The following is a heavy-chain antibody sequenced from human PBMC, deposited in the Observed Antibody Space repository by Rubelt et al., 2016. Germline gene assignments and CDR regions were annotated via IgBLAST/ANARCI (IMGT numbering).Heavy chain of an antibody. D-gene: IGHD6-13*01. Sequence: QVQLQESGPGLVKPSETLSLTCTVSGDSISSHFWNWIRQPPGKGLEWIGYIYDSGSGNNSPSLKSRITISLDTSKNQFSLKLSSVTAADTAVYYCATDVTAAGTVYYYAMDVWGPGTTVTVSS. CDR3: ATDVTAAGTVYYYAMDV. J-gene: IGHJ6*02. CDR1: GDSISSHF. CDR2: IYDSGSG. V-gene: IGHV4-59*11.